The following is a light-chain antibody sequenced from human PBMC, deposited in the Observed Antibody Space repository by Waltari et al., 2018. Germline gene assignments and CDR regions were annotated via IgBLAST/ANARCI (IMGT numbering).Light chain of an antibody. CDR2: WAS. J-gene: IGKJ2*03. Sequence: DIVMTQSPDSLAGSLGERATINCKSSQSVFYNSNNKNYLAWYQQKAGKPPKLIISWASSRESGVPDRFSGSVSGTDFTLTISSLQAEDVAVYYCQQYYTAPYSFGQGTKVEI. CDR3: QQYYTAPYS. V-gene: IGKV4-1*01. CDR1: QSVFYNSNNKNY.